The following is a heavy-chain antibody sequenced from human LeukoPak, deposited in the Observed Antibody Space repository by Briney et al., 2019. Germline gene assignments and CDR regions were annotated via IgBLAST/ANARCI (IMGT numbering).Heavy chain of an antibody. CDR2: ISSSSSYI. Sequence: GGSLRLSCAASGFTFSSYSMNWVRQAPGKGLAWVSSISSSSSYIYYADSVKGRFTISRDNAKNSLYLQMNSLRAEDTAVYYCARGFLVLHDIDYWGQGTLVTVSS. D-gene: IGHD2/OR15-2a*01. CDR3: ARGFLVLHDIDY. J-gene: IGHJ4*02. CDR1: GFTFSSYS. V-gene: IGHV3-21*01.